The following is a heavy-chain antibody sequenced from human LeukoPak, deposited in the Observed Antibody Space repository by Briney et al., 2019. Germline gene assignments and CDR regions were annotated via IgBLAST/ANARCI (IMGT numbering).Heavy chain of an antibody. J-gene: IGHJ4*02. Sequence: GGSLRLSCAASGFTFSSYGMPWVRQAPGKGLEWVAVISYDGSNKYYADSVKGRFTISRDNSKNTLYLQMNSLRAEDTAVYYCARDSIAVSQDFDYWGQGTLVTVSS. CDR1: GFTFSSYG. CDR2: ISYDGSNK. D-gene: IGHD6-19*01. CDR3: ARDSIAVSQDFDY. V-gene: IGHV3-30*03.